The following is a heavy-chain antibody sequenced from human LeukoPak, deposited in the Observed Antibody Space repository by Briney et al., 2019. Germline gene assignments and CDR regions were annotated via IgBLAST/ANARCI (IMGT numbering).Heavy chain of an antibody. CDR1: GGSISSSSYY. CDR3: ARDRGDYVNWFDP. J-gene: IGHJ5*02. Sequence: SETLSLTCTVSGGSISSSSYYWGWIRQPPGKGLEWIGYIYYSGSTYYNPSLKSRVTISVDTSKNQFSLKLSSVTAADTAVYYCARDRGDYVNWFDPWGQGTLVTVSS. V-gene: IGHV4-31*03. CDR2: IYYSGST. D-gene: IGHD4-17*01.